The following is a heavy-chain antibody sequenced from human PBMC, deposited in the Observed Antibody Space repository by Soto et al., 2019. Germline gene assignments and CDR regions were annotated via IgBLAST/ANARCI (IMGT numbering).Heavy chain of an antibody. D-gene: IGHD2-15*01. Sequence: EVHLVESGGGLVQPGGSLKLSCAASGFTFSGSAMHWVRQASGKGLEWVGRIRSKANSYATAYAASVKGRFTISRDDSKNTPYLQMNSLKTEDTAVYYCARCSGGSCYWVDYWGQGTLVTVSS. V-gene: IGHV3-73*01. CDR1: GFTFSGSA. J-gene: IGHJ4*02. CDR3: ARCSGGSCYWVDY. CDR2: IRSKANSYAT.